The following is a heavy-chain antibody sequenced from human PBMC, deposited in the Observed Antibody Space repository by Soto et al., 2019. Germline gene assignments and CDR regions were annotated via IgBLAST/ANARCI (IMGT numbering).Heavy chain of an antibody. CDR2: IDGDGSST. V-gene: IGHV3-74*01. J-gene: IGHJ1*01. D-gene: IGHD6-13*01. CDR1: GFTFSSYW. CDR3: VRDDFGLVLAY. Sequence: GSLRLSCAASGFTFSSYWMHWVRQTPEKGLVWVSHIDGDGSSTTYADSVKGRFTISRDNAKNTLYLQMNSLRAEDTAVFYCVRDDFGLVLAYWGLGTLVPGSS.